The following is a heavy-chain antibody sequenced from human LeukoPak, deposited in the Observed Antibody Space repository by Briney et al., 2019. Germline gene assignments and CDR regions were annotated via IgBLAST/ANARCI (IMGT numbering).Heavy chain of an antibody. CDR2: ISAYNGNT. CDR3: ARDAPVWMNDDAFDI. CDR1: GYTFTSYG. D-gene: IGHD1-1*01. V-gene: IGHV1-18*01. Sequence: ASVKVSCKASGYTFTSYGISWVRQAPGQGLEWMGWISAYNGNTNYAQKPQGRVTMTTDTSTSTAYMELRSLRSDDTAVYYCARDAPVWMNDDAFDIWGQGTMVTVSS. J-gene: IGHJ3*02.